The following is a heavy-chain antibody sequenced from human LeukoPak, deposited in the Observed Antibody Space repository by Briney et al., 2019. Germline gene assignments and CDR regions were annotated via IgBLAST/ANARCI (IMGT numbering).Heavy chain of an antibody. J-gene: IGHJ5*02. CDR2: ISGSGGST. Sequence: PGGSLRLSCAASGFTFSSYAMSWVRQAPGKGLEWVSAISGSGGSTYYADSVKGRFTISRDNSKNTPYLQMNSPRAEDTAVYYCAKDAPGIAVAGTGWFDPWGQGTLVTVSS. CDR3: AKDAPGIAVAGTGWFDP. V-gene: IGHV3-23*01. D-gene: IGHD6-19*01. CDR1: GFTFSSYA.